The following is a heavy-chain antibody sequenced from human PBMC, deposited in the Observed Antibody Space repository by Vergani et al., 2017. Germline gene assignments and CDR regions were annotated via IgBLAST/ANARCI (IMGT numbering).Heavy chain of an antibody. J-gene: IGHJ6*04. CDR2: IRGSGGST. Sequence: EVQLLESGGDLVQPGGSLRLSCAASGFTFNHYAMNWVRQAPGKGLEWVSGIRGSGGSTYYAGSVKGRFTISRDSSKNTLYLQMNSLSAGYTAVYYCAKANPRNSGYDYRYYYHAMDVWGKGTTVTVSS. CDR3: AKANPRNSGYDYRYYYHAMDV. CDR1: GFTFNHYA. D-gene: IGHD5-12*01. V-gene: IGHV3-23*01.